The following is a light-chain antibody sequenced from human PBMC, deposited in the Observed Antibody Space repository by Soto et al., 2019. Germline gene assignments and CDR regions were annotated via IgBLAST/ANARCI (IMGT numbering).Light chain of an antibody. V-gene: IGKV1-5*03. CDR1: QSISSW. CDR2: KAS. CDR3: QQYNSYWT. J-gene: IGKJ1*01. Sequence: DIQMTQSPSTLSASVGDRVTITCRAIQSISSWLAWYQQKPGKAPKLLIYKASSLESGVPSRFSGSGSGTEFTLTISTLQPDDIATYYCQQYNSYWTFGQGTKVEIK.